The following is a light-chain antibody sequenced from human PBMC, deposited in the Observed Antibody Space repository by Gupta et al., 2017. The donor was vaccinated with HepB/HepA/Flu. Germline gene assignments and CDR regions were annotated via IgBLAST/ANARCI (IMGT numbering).Light chain of an antibody. Sequence: VVLTQSPGTLSLSPGESATISCRAIEIVSSTYLSWNQQKPGQPPRLLIYGTSNRATGIPDRFSGSGSDTDFTLTISKLEPEDFAVYCCQQEGSSFWTFGQGTKVEIK. CDR3: QQEGSSFWT. CDR2: GTS. CDR1: EIVSSTY. V-gene: IGKV3-20*01. J-gene: IGKJ1*01.